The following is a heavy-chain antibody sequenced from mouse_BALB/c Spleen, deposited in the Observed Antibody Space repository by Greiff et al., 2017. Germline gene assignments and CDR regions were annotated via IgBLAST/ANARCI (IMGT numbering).Heavy chain of an antibody. Sequence: QVQLQQSGAELVRPGTSVKVSCKASGYAFTNYLIEWVKQRPGQGLEWIGVINPGSGGTNYNEKFKGKATLIADKSSSTAYMQLSSLTSDDSAVYFCAREGDYRYDVGAWFAYWGQGTLVTVSA. CDR1: GYAFTNYL. J-gene: IGHJ3*01. CDR2: INPGSGGT. CDR3: AREGDYRYDVGAWFAY. V-gene: IGHV1-54*03. D-gene: IGHD2-14*01.